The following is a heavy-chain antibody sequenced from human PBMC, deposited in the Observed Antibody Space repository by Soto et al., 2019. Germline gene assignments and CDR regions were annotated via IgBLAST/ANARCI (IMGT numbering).Heavy chain of an antibody. V-gene: IGHV5-51*01. Sequence: GESLKISCKGSGHSFTSYWIGWVRQMPGKGLEWLGIIYPGDSDTRYSPSFQGQVTISADKSISTAYLQWSSLKASDTAMYYCARLGYYDSSGYYYPPGYFDYWGQGTLVTVSS. CDR3: ARLGYYDSSGYYYPPGYFDY. CDR1: GHSFTSYW. D-gene: IGHD3-22*01. J-gene: IGHJ4*02. CDR2: IYPGDSDT.